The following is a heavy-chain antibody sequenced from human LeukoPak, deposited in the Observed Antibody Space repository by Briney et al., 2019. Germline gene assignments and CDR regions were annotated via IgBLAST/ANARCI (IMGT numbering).Heavy chain of an antibody. D-gene: IGHD2-15*01. CDR1: GYTLTELS. J-gene: IGHJ4*02. CDR3: ATTGYCSGGSCYSGSCYFDY. CDR2: VDPEDVET. V-gene: IGHV1-24*01. Sequence: ASVNVSCKVSGYTLTELSMHWVRQAPAKGREWMGGVDPEDVETIYAQKFHGRVTMTEDTSTDTAYMELSSMRSEDTAVYYCATTGYCSGGSCYSGSCYFDYWGQGTLVTVSS.